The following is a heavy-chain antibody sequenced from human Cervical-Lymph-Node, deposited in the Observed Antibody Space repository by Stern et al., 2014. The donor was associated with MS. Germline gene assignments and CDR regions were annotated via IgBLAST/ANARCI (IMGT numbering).Heavy chain of an antibody. CDR3: ARGAAAADNY. D-gene: IGHD6-13*01. V-gene: IGHV1-2*06. J-gene: IGHJ4*02. CDR2: INPNSGAT. Sequence: VQLVESGAEVKKPGASVKVSCKAPGSTFTGYYINWVRQAPGQGLEWMGRINPNSGATNYSQKFQGRVTMTRDTSISTAYMELRGLTSDDTAVYYCARGAAAADNYWGQGTLVTVSS. CDR1: GSTFTGYY.